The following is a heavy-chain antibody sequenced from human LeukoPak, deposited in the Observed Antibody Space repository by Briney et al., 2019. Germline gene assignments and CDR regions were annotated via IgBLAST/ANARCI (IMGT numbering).Heavy chain of an antibody. CDR2: IYTSGST. D-gene: IGHD3-22*01. CDR3: ARVPIYYYDSSGYLDAFDI. Sequence: SETLSLTCTVSGGSISSYYWSWIQQPAGKGLEWIGRIYTSGSTNYNPSLKSRVTMSVDTSKNQFSLKLSSVTAADTAVYYCARVPIYYYDSSGYLDAFDIWGQGTMVTVSS. V-gene: IGHV4-4*07. CDR1: GGSISSYY. J-gene: IGHJ3*02.